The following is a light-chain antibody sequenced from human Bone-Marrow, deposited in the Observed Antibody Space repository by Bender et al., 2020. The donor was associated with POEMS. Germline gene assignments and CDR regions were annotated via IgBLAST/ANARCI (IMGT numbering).Light chain of an antibody. Sequence: SYELTQPPSVSVSPGQTASITCSGDGLGNKYVCWYQQKPGQSPVLVISQDFKRPPGLPERFSGANSENTAPLTISGARTVDEAAYFCQPWTSGPAGVYFGTGTRLTVL. CDR2: QDF. J-gene: IGLJ2*01. CDR1: GLGNKY. CDR3: QPWTSGPAGVY. V-gene: IGLV3-1*01.